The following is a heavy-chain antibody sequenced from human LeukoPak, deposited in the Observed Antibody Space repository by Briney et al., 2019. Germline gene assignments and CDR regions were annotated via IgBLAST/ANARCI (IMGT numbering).Heavy chain of an antibody. J-gene: IGHJ5*02. V-gene: IGHV1-18*01. CDR3: ARESEYYDFWSGPNWFDP. Sequence: ASVKVSCKASGYTFTSYGISWVRQAPGQGLEWMGWISAYNGNTNYAQKLQGRVTMTTDTSTSTAYMELRSLRSDDTAVYYCARESEYYDFWSGPNWFDPWGQGTLVTVSS. CDR2: ISAYNGNT. CDR1: GYTFTSYG. D-gene: IGHD3-3*01.